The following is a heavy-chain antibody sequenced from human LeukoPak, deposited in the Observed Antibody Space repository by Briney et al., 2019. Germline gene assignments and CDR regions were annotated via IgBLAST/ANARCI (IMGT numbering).Heavy chain of an antibody. CDR2: IYYSGST. J-gene: IGHJ6*02. CDR1: GGSISSYY. V-gene: IGHV4-59*08. CDR3: ARHDAPYSGGWFTRGYYYGMDV. D-gene: IGHD6-19*01. Sequence: SETLSLTCTVSGGSISSYYWSWIRQPPGKGLEWIGYIYYSGSTNYNPSLKSRVTISVDTSKNQFSLKLSSVTAADTAVYYCARHDAPYSGGWFTRGYYYGMDVWGQGTTVTVSS.